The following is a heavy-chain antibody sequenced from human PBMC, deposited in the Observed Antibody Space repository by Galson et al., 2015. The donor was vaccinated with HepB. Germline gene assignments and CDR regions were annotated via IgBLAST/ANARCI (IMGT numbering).Heavy chain of an antibody. V-gene: IGHV3-23*01. J-gene: IGHJ4*02. CDR1: GFTFSSYA. Sequence: SLRLSCAASGFTFSSYAMSWVRQAPGKGLEWVSAISDSGGSTYYAESVKGRFTISRDNSKNTLYLQMNSLRAEDTAVYYCAKVYISIWYRYAFDIWGQGTLVTVSS. D-gene: IGHD6-13*01. CDR3: AKVYISIWYRYAFDI. CDR2: ISDSGGST.